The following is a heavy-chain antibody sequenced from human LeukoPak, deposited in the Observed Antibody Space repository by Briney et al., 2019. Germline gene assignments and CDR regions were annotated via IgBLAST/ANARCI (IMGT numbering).Heavy chain of an antibody. CDR1: KFTFSDYT. J-gene: IGHJ6*03. D-gene: IGHD2-2*02. CDR3: ARDIPPDCSSTNCYKGYYYYYMDV. Sequence: PGRSLRLSCAASKFTFSDYTLHWVRQAPGKGLEWVAVISYDGSEKYYADSVKGRFTISRDNSKNTLYLQMNSLRAEDTAVYYCARDIPPDCSSTNCYKGYYYYYMDVWGKGTTVTVSS. CDR2: ISYDGSEK. V-gene: IGHV3-30-3*01.